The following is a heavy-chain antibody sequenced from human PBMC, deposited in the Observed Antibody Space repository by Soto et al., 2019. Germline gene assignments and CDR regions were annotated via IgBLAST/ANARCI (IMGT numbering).Heavy chain of an antibody. CDR3: VRDEVGDSGGYFRH. J-gene: IGHJ1*01. V-gene: IGHV1-18*01. D-gene: IGHD1-26*01. CDR2: ISHQNGKT. CDR1: GYSFTNFN. Sequence: QVQLVQSGAEVKTPGASVTVSCKASGYSFTNFNTAWVRQAPGQGPEWMGWISHQNGKTNYAQKFQGRVIMTRDTSTTPAYMDLTRLTSDDTAIYYCVRDEVGDSGGYFRHWGQGTLVIVSS.